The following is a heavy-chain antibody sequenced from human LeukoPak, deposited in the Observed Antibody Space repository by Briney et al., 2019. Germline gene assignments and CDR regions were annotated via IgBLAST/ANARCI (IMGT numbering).Heavy chain of an antibody. D-gene: IGHD2-2*01. CDR1: GFTFSSYG. CDR3: AKDINCSSTSCHSNYYYYYYMDV. V-gene: IGHV3-30*02. J-gene: IGHJ6*03. CDR2: IWYGGSNK. Sequence: PGGSLRLSCAASGFTFSSYGMHWVRQAPGKGLEWVAVIWYGGSNKYYADSVKGRFTISRDNSKNTLYLQMNSLRAEDTAVYHCAKDINCSSTSCHSNYYYYYYMDVWGKGTTVTVSS.